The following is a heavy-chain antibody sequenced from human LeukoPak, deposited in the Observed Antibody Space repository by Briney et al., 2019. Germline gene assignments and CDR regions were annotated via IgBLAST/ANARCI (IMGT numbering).Heavy chain of an antibody. CDR3: ARDSTTRYCSSTSCDKGIDY. V-gene: IGHV4-30-4*01. D-gene: IGHD2-2*02. CDR1: GASISTDDFY. Sequence: SETLSLTCTVSGASISTDDFYWSWIRQPPGKGLEWIGYIYYSGSTYYNPSLKSRVSISVDTSKNQFSLKLTSVTAADTAVYYCARDSTTRYCSSTSCDKGIDYWGQGTLVTVSS. J-gene: IGHJ4*02. CDR2: IYYSGST.